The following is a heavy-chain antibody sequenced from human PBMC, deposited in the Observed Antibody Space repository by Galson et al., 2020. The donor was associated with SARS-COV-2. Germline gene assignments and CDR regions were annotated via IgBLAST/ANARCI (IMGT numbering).Heavy chain of an antibody. Sequence: GESLKISCEAFGFTFSSYVMHCVRQAPGKGLAYVSSISSDGGNTYYANSVKGRFTISRDNSKNTLYLQMGSLRAEDVAVYYCARDVFAFWGGDCPIGGAWGQGTLVTVSS. CDR3: ARDVFAFWGGDCPIGGA. V-gene: IGHV3-64*01. D-gene: IGHD2-21*01. CDR1: GFTFSSYV. J-gene: IGHJ5*02. CDR2: ISSDGGNT.